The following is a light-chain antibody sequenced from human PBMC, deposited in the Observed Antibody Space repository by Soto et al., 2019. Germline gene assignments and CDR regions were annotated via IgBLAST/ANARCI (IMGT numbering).Light chain of an antibody. J-gene: IGLJ1*01. CDR3: TSYTSSSTLYV. CDR1: SSDVGGYNY. Sequence: QSALTRPASASGSPGQSITISCTGTSSDVGGYNYVSWYQQHPGKAPKLMIYDVSNRPSGVSNRFSGSKSGNTASLTISGLQAEDEADYYCTSYTSSSTLYVFGTGTKVTVL. V-gene: IGLV2-14*01. CDR2: DVS.